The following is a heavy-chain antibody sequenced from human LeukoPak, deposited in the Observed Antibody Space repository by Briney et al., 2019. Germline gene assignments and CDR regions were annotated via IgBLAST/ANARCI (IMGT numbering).Heavy chain of an antibody. CDR3: ARDVNHHDSSGYYYLGAAFDI. J-gene: IGHJ3*02. CDR1: GGTFSSYA. CDR2: IIPIFGTA. V-gene: IGHV1-69*13. D-gene: IGHD3-22*01. Sequence: EASVKVSCKASGGTFSSYAISWVRQAPGQGLEWMGGIIPIFGTANYAQKFQGRVTITADESTSTAYMELSSLRSEDTAVYYCARDVNHHDSSGYYYLGAAFDIWGQGTMVTVSS.